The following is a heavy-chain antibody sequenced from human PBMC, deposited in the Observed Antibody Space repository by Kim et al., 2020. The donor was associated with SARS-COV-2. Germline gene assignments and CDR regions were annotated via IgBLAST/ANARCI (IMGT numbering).Heavy chain of an antibody. D-gene: IGHD5-12*01. CDR2: INQGGNT. Sequence: SETLSLTCGVKGGTFGGYYWSWIRQPPGMGLEWIGEINQGGNTNYNPSLKSRVTISADKPKKQFSLKVQSVTVADTAVYYCARPRGGYSGYSNNWFDLWGPGILVTVSS. CDR3: ARPRGGYSGYSNNWFDL. V-gene: IGHV4-34*01. CDR1: GGTFGGYY. J-gene: IGHJ5*02.